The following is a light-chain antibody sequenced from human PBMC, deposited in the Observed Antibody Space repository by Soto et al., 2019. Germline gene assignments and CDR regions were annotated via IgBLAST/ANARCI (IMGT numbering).Light chain of an antibody. CDR3: QQSNSFPLT. CDR2: VAS. J-gene: IGKJ5*01. Sequence: DLQMTQSPSSVSASVGDRVTITCRASQGISSWLAWYQQRPGKAPKLLISVASSLQSGVPLRFSGSGSVTDFTLTISSLQPEDSATYYCQQSNSFPLTCGQGTRLEIK. CDR1: QGISSW. V-gene: IGKV1D-12*01.